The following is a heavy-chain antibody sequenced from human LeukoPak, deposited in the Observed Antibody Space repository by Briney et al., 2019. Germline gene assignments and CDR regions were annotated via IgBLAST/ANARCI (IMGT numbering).Heavy chain of an antibody. CDR2: ISAYNGNT. D-gene: IGHD1-1*01. CDR1: GYTFTSYG. Sequence: ASVKVSCKASGYTFTSYGISWVRQAPGQGLEWMGWISAYNGNTNYAQKLQGRVTMTTDTSTSTAYMELRSLRSDDAAVYYCARFWGWNDVGYFDYWGQGTLVTVSS. CDR3: ARFWGWNDVGYFDY. V-gene: IGHV1-18*01. J-gene: IGHJ4*02.